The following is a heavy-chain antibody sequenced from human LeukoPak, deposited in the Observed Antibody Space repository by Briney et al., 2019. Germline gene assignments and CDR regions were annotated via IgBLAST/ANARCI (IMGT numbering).Heavy chain of an antibody. CDR3: AKKSPAGNIDY. CDR2: ISGSGGNT. D-gene: IGHD2/OR15-2a*01. V-gene: IGHV3-23*01. Sequence: PGGSLSLSCAASGFTFSNYAMRWVRQAPGKGLEWVSGISGSGGNTDYGDSVRGRFTISRDNSKNTVYLQMDSLRAEDTAVYYCAKKSPAGNIDYWGQGTLVTVSS. J-gene: IGHJ4*02. CDR1: GFTFSNYA.